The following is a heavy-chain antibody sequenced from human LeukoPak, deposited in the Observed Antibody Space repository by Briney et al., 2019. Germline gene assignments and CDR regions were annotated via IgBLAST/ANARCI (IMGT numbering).Heavy chain of an antibody. J-gene: IGHJ4*02. V-gene: IGHV1-2*06. Sequence: ASVKVSCKPSGYTVTGYYMHWVRQAPGQGLEWMGRINPNSGGTNYAQKFQGRVTMTRDTSISTAYMELSRLRSDDTAVYYCARDDLGSGYLMWGQGTLVTVSS. CDR2: INPNSGGT. D-gene: IGHD3-22*01. CDR3: ARDDLGSGYLM. CDR1: GYTVTGYY.